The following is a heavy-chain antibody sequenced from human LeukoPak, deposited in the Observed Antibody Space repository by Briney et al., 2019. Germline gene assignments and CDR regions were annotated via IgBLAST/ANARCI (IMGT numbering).Heavy chain of an antibody. D-gene: IGHD5-18*01. V-gene: IGHV5-51*01. Sequence: GESLQSSSKGSGCSFISYYIDWVRQMPGKGLEWMGVIYVGDSDIRYSPSFQGQVTISVDKSISTAYLQWSSLKASDTAIYFCARHGYSYGLSFDYWGQGTLVTVSS. CDR1: GCSFISYY. CDR2: IYVGDSDI. J-gene: IGHJ4*02. CDR3: ARHGYSYGLSFDY.